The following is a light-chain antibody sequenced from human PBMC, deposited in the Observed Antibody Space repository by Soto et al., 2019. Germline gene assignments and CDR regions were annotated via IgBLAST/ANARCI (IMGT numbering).Light chain of an antibody. V-gene: IGKV3D-15*01. Sequence: EIVMTQSPPTLSVSPGERATLSCRASQSVGSKLAGYQQRPGQAPRLLIDDASNRATGTPARFSGSWSGTEFSLTISSLQAEDFAVYSCQQYGDWPGSFGGGTKVEIK. CDR1: QSVGSK. J-gene: IGKJ4*01. CDR3: QQYGDWPGS. CDR2: DAS.